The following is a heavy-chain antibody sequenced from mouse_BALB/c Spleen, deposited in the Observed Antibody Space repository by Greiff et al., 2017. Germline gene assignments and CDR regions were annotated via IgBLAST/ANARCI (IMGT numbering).Heavy chain of an antibody. Sequence: EVQGVESGGGLVKPGGSLKLSCAASGFAFSSYDMSWVRQTPEKRLEWVAYISSGGGSTYYPDTVKGRFTISRDNAKNTLYLQMSSLKSEDTAMYYCARPSVGGMDYWGQGTSVTVSS. V-gene: IGHV5-12-1*01. CDR2: ISSGGGST. J-gene: IGHJ4*01. CDR3: ARPSVGGMDY. D-gene: IGHD1-1*01. CDR1: GFAFSSYD.